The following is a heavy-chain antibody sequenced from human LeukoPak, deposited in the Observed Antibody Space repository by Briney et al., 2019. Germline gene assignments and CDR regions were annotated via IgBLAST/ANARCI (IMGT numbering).Heavy chain of an antibody. CDR1: GYTFTDYY. CDR3: VRGDEGIDVTGGPSEF. V-gene: IGHV1-2*02. Sequence: ASLKVSCKTSGYTFTDYYIHWVRQARGQGLEWMGWINPNTIVTNYAQKFRGRVTMTRDTAINTVYMYLTSLSSDDTAVYYCVRGDEGIDVTGGPSEFWGQGTLVTVSS. CDR2: INPNTIVT. J-gene: IGHJ4*02. D-gene: IGHD2-21*02.